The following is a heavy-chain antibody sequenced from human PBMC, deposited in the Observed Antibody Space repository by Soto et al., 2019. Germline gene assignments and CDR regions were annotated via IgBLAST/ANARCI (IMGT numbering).Heavy chain of an antibody. CDR1: GFTFRTYA. CDR2: IGGSGGAV. CDR3: ARDGPEYSSSPYYYYGMDV. V-gene: IGHV3-23*01. Sequence: GGSLRLSCVASGFTFRTYAMSWVRQAPGKGLEWVSTIGGSGGAVYQPDSVKARFTISRDNSKNTLYLQMNSLRAEDTAVYYCARDGPEYSSSPYYYYGMDVWGQGTTVTVSS. D-gene: IGHD6-13*01. J-gene: IGHJ6*02.